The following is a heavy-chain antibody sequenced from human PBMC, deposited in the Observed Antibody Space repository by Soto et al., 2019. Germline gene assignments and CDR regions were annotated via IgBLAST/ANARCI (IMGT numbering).Heavy chain of an antibody. CDR1: GFTFSGSA. CDR3: TRLATPAP. D-gene: IGHD1-26*01. V-gene: IGHV3-73*01. J-gene: IGHJ5*02. CDR2: IRSKANSYAT. Sequence: GGSLRLSCAASGFTFSGSAMHWARQASGKGLEWVGRIRSKANSYATAYAASVKGRFTISRDDSKNTAYLQMNSLKTEDTAVYYCTRLATPAPWGQGTLVTAPQ.